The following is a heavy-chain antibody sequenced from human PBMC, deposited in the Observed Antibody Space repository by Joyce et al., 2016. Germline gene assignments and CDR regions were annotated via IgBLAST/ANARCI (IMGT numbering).Heavy chain of an antibody. J-gene: IGHJ6*02. D-gene: IGHD1-14*01. CDR1: VGAFSNFT. CDR3: ARGGTSSDHYFFYTLDV. V-gene: IGHV1-69*12. CDR2: IIPFCGAA. Sequence: QVLLVQSGATVKRPGSSLRVSCKSSVGAFSNFTVNCVRQAPWQRLEWMGGIIPFCGAAKYAEHFQVRVNLTADLATRTAYMELSSLTSADTAVYYCARGGTSSDHYFFYTLDVWGPGTTVIVSS.